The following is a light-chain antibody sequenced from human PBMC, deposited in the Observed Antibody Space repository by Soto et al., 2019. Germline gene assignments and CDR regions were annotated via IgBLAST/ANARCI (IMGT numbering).Light chain of an antibody. CDR2: CAS. J-gene: IGKJ2*01. V-gene: IGKV4-1*01. CDR3: QQYYSTPPS. CDR1: QSVLYNSNNKNY. Sequence: DIVMTQSPDSLAVSLGERATINCKSSQSVLYNSNNKNYLAWYQQKPGQPPKLLIYCASTRESGVPDRFSGSGSGTDFTLTISSLQAEDVAVYYCQQYYSTPPSFGQGTKLEFK.